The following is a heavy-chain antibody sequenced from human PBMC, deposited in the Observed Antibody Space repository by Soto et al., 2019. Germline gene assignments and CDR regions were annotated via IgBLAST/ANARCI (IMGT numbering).Heavy chain of an antibody. CDR2: IYYSGST. D-gene: IGHD3-3*01. Sequence: PSDTLSLTCTVSGGSISSTSYYWGWIRQPPGKGLEWIGSIYYSGSTYYNPSLKSRVTISVDTSKNQFSLRLSSVTAADTAVYYCARRPISTDFWRGLRQDYFEYWGQGTLVTVSS. J-gene: IGHJ4*02. CDR3: ARRPISTDFWRGLRQDYFEY. V-gene: IGHV4-39*01. CDR1: GGSISSTSYY.